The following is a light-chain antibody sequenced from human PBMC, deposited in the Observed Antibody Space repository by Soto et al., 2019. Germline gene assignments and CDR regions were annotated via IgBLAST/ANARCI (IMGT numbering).Light chain of an antibody. CDR1: SGSVSTSYY. V-gene: IGLV8-61*01. Sequence: QTVVTQEPSFSVSPGGTVTLTCGLSSGSVSTSYYPSWYQQTPGQAPRTLIYSTNTRSSGVPDRFSGSNLGNKAALIITGAQADDESDYYCVLYMGSGISNWMFGGGSNLTVL. CDR3: VLYMGSGISNWM. J-gene: IGLJ3*02. CDR2: STN.